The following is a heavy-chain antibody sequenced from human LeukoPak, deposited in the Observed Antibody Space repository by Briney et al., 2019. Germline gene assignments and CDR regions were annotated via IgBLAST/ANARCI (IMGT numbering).Heavy chain of an antibody. J-gene: IGHJ4*02. CDR2: INPNSGGT. CDR1: GYTFTGYY. CDR3: ARGPGYSSGWYAFDY. V-gene: IGHV1-2*02. D-gene: IGHD6-19*01. Sequence: ASVKVSCKASGYTFTGYYMHWVRQAPGQGLEWMGWINPNSGGTNYVQKFQGRVTMTRDTSISTAYMELSRLRSDDTAVYYCARGPGYSSGWYAFDYWGQGTLVTVSS.